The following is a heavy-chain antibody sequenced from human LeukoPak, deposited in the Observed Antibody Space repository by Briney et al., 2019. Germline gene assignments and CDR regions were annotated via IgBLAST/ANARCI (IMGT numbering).Heavy chain of an antibody. J-gene: IGHJ4*02. D-gene: IGHD6-19*01. Sequence: SETLSLTCTVSGGSIRSSSYYWGWIRQPPGKGLEWIESIYYSGSTYYNASLKSRGTISVDTSKNQFSPKLNSVTAADTAVYFCARQVVAVAGTGYFDYWGQGTLVTVSS. CDR3: ARQVVAVAGTGYFDY. CDR2: IYYSGST. V-gene: IGHV4-39*01. CDR1: GGSIRSSSYY.